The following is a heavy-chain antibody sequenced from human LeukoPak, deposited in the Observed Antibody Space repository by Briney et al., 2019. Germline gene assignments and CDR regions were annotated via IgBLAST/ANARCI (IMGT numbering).Heavy chain of an antibody. CDR1: GGSISSSSYY. J-gene: IGHJ6*03. Sequence: SETLSLTCTVSGGSISSSSYYWGCIRQPPGKGLEWIGSIYYSGSTYYNPSLKSRATISVDTSKNQFSLKLSSVTAADTAVYYCARLGHPGEYYYGSGSYYNDYYYYYMDVWGKGTTVTVSS. V-gene: IGHV4-39*07. D-gene: IGHD3-10*01. CDR3: ARLGHPGEYYYGSGSYYNDYYYYYMDV. CDR2: IYYSGST.